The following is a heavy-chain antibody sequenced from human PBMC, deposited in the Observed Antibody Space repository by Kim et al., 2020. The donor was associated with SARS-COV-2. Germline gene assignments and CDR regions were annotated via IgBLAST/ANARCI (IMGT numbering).Heavy chain of an antibody. V-gene: IGHV4-31*03. CDR1: GGSISSGGYY. J-gene: IGHJ5*02. CDR3: ARGRRGVVGATNWFDP. Sequence: SETLSLTCTVSGGSISSGGYYWSWIRQHPGKGLEWIGYIYYSGSTYYNPSLKSRVTISVDTSKNQFSLKLSSVTAADTAVYYCARGRRGVVGATNWFDPWGQGTLVTVSS. D-gene: IGHD1-26*01. CDR2: IYYSGST.